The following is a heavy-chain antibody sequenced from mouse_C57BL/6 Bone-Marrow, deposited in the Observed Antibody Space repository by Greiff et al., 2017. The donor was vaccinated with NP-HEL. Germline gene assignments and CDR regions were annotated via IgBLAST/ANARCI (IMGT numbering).Heavy chain of an antibody. J-gene: IGHJ3*01. CDR3: ARHDEKVPGAY. Sequence: DVKLVESGGGLVQPGGSLKLSCAASGFTFSDYYMYWVRQTPEKRLEWVAYISNGGGSTYYPDTVKGRFTISRDNAKNTLYLQMSRLKSEDTAMYYCARHDEKVPGAYWGQGTLVTVSA. CDR1: GFTFSDYY. V-gene: IGHV5-12*01. D-gene: IGHD1-3*01. CDR2: ISNGGGST.